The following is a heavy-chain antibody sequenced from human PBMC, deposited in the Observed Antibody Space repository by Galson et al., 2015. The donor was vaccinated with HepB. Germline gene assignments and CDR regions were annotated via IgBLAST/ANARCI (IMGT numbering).Heavy chain of an antibody. D-gene: IGHD2-21*02. CDR1: GFTFSSYS. J-gene: IGHJ3*02. V-gene: IGHV3-48*01. CDR2: ISSSSSTI. Sequence: SLRLSCAASGFTFSSYSMNWVRQAPGKGLEWVSYISSSSSTIYYADSVKGRFTISRDNAKNSLYLQMNSLRAEDTAVYYCARDQGGCGGDCYNDAFDIWGQGTMVTVSS. CDR3: ARDQGGCGGDCYNDAFDI.